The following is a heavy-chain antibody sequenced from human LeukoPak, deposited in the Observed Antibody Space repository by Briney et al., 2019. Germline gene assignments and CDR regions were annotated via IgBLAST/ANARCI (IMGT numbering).Heavy chain of an antibody. J-gene: IGHJ6*02. CDR1: GYTFTSYG. CDR3: ARDGTAAAGHGGYYYYGMDV. D-gene: IGHD6-13*01. Sequence: ASVKVSCKASGYTFTSYGISWVRQAPGQGLEWMGWISAYNGNTNYAQKLQGRVTMTTDTSTSTAYMELRSLRSDDTAVYYCARDGTAAAGHGGYYYYGMDVWGQGTTVTVSS. V-gene: IGHV1-18*01. CDR2: ISAYNGNT.